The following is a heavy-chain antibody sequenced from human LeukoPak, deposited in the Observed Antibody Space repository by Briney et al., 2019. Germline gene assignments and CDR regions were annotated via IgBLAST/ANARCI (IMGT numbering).Heavy chain of an antibody. CDR3: ARGRISRYGMDV. CDR1: GGSFSGYY. CDR2: INHSGST. V-gene: IGHV4-34*01. Sequence: SETLSLTCAVYGGSFSGYYWSWIRQPPGKGLEWIGEINHSGSTNYNPSLKSRVTISVDTSKNQFSLKLSSVTAADTAVYYCARGRISRYGMDVWGQGTTVTVSS. J-gene: IGHJ6*02.